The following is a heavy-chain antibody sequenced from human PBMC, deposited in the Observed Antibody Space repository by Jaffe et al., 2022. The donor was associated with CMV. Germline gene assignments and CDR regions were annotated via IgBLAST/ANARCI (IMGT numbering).Heavy chain of an antibody. D-gene: IGHD3-10*01. CDR3: TVLGPQEIGEFVC. V-gene: IGHV3-73*02. J-gene: IGHJ4*02. Sequence: EVQLVESGGGLVQPGGSLKLSCAASGFTFSGSAMHWVRQASGKGLEWVGRIRSKANSYATAYAASVKGRFTISRDDSKNTAYLQMNSLKTEDTAVYYCTVLGPQEIGEFVCWGQGTLVTVSS. CDR1: GFTFSGSA. CDR2: IRSKANSYAT.